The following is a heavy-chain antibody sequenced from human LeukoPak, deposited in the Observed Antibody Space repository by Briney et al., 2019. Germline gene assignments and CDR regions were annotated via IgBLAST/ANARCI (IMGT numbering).Heavy chain of an antibody. D-gene: IGHD3-22*01. V-gene: IGHV3-7*03. CDR2: IKQDGSEK. CDR1: GFTFSSYW. CDR3: ARAAYDSSGYLTL. Sequence: GGSLRLSCAASGFTFSSYWMSWVRQAPGKGLEWVANIKQDGSEKYYVDSVKGRFTISRDNSKNKFYLQMNGLRAEDTAVYYCARAAYDSSGYLTLWGQGTLVTVSS. J-gene: IGHJ4*02.